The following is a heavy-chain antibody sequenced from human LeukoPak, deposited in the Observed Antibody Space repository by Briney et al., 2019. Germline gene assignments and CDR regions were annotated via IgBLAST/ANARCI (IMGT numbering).Heavy chain of an antibody. CDR1: GFTFSSYG. Sequence: GGSLRLSCATSGFTFSSYGMHWVRQAPGKGLEWVAVISYDGSNKYYADSVKGRFTISRDNSKNTLYLQMNSLRAEDTAVYYCAKLKMVRGVVGAFDIWGQGTMVTVSS. CDR3: AKLKMVRGVVGAFDI. V-gene: IGHV3-30*18. CDR2: ISYDGSNK. J-gene: IGHJ3*02. D-gene: IGHD3-10*01.